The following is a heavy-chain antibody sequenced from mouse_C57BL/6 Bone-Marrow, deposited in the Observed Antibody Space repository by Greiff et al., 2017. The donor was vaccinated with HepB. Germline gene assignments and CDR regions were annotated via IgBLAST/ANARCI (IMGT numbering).Heavy chain of an antibody. CDR2: INPSNGGT. Sequence: VKLMESGTELVKPGASVKLSCKASGYTFTSYWMHWVKQRPGQGLEWIGNINPSNGGTNYNEKFKSKATLTVAKSSSTAYMQLSSLTSEDSAVYYCARRRTVTVSYWYFDVWGTGTTVTVSS. D-gene: IGHD6-2*01. CDR3: ARRRTVTVSYWYFDV. CDR1: GYTFTSYW. V-gene: IGHV1-53*01. J-gene: IGHJ1*03.